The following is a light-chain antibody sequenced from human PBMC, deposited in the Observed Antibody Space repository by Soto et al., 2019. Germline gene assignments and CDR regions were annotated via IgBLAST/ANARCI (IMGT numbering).Light chain of an antibody. J-gene: IGLJ3*02. CDR1: SPNIGSNY. CDR2: RDN. V-gene: IGLV1-47*01. CDR3: ATWDDSLTGRWV. Sequence: QSVLTQPPSASGTPGQRVTISCSGSSPNIGSNYVYWYQQLPGAAPKLLISRDNQRPSGVPDRFSGSKSGTSASLAISGLRSEDEANYYCATWDDSLTGRWVFGGGTKVTVL.